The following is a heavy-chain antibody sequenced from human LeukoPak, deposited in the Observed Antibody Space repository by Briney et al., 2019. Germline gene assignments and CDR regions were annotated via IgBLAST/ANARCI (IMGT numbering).Heavy chain of an antibody. Sequence: PSETLSLTCTVSGGSISSGSYYWSWIRQPAGKGLEWIGRIYTSGSTNYNPSLKSRVTISVDTSKNQFSLKLSSVTAADTAVYYCARLSSGYSSGWPFDYRGQGTLVTVSS. J-gene: IGHJ4*02. CDR1: GGSISSGSYY. V-gene: IGHV4-61*02. CDR2: IYTSGST. D-gene: IGHD6-19*01. CDR3: ARLSSGYSSGWPFDY.